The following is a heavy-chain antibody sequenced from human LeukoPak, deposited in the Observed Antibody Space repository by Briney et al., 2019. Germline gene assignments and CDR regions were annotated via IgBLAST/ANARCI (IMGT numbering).Heavy chain of an antibody. J-gene: IGHJ4*02. CDR1: GFTFSSYS. Sequence: GGSLRLSCAASGFTFSSYSMNWVRQAPGKGLEWVSSISSSSSYIYYADSVKGRFTISRDNAKNSLCLQMNSLRAEDTAVYYCAIWLRFLEWLIPYYFDYWGQGTLVTVSS. V-gene: IGHV3-21*01. CDR2: ISSSSSYI. CDR3: AIWLRFLEWLIPYYFDY. D-gene: IGHD3-3*01.